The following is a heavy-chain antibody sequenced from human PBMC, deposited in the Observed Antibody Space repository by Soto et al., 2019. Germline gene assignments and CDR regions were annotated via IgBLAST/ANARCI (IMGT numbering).Heavy chain of an antibody. V-gene: IGHV1-69*02. CDR2: LIPLLGIP. CDR1: GGTFTDFT. CDR3: ARESVHQLRYRFGL. D-gene: IGHD1-1*01. Sequence: QVLLVQSGAEVRKPESSVRVSCKASGGTFTDFTISWLRQSPGQGLEWMGRLIPLLGIPTHAQRFQGSLTITADKTTGTSYMELRSLTSDDTAVYYCARESVHQLRYRFGLWGQGTLVAVSS. J-gene: IGHJ4*02.